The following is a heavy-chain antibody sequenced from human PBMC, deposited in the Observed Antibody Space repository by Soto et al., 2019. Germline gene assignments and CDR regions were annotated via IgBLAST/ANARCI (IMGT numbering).Heavy chain of an antibody. J-gene: IGHJ4*02. CDR3: ARDRSGWYDFDY. D-gene: IGHD6-19*01. CDR1: GYTFTSYY. Sequence: QVQLVQSGAEVKKPGASVKVSCKASGYTFTSYYMHWVRQAPGQGLEWMGTINPSGGSTSYAQKFQGRVTMTRDTSTSTVYMELSSLRSEDTAVYYCARDRSGWYDFDYWGQGTLVTVSS. CDR2: INPSGGST. V-gene: IGHV1-46*01.